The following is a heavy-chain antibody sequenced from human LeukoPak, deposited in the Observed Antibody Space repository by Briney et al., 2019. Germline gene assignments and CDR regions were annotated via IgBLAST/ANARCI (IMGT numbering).Heavy chain of an antibody. D-gene: IGHD3-22*01. CDR2: IYSTGST. Sequence: SETLSLTCTVSGGSISGYYWRWIRQPAGKGLEWLGLIYSTGSTNYHPSFKSRVTMSVDTSKNQFSLKLSSVTAADTAVYYCARDPTYYYDSSGYPLYYFDYWGQGTLVTVSS. CDR3: ARDPTYYYDSSGYPLYYFDY. J-gene: IGHJ4*02. CDR1: GGSISGYY. V-gene: IGHV4-4*07.